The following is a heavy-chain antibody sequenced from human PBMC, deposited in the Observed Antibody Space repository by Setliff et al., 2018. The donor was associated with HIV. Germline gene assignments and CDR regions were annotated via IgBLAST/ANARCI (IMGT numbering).Heavy chain of an antibody. CDR3: ARGRCSGGACFFDS. V-gene: IGHV3-7*01. CDR2: IKQDGSEE. CDR1: GFTFSTYW. Sequence: PGGSLRLSCAASGFTFSTYWMIWVRQAPGKGLEWVAKIKQDGSEEYYVDSVKGRFTISRDNAKNSLYLQMNSLREEDTAVYFCARGRCSGGACFFDSWGQGTLVTVSS. D-gene: IGHD2-15*01. J-gene: IGHJ4*02.